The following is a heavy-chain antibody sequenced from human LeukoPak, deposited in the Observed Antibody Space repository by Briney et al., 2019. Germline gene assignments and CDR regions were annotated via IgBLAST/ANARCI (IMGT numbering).Heavy chain of an antibody. J-gene: IGHJ5*02. CDR1: GGSISSGGYY. D-gene: IGHD2-15*01. CDR3: AKEGRDSGGYNGWFEP. V-gene: IGHV4-31*03. Sequence: SETLSLTCSVSGGSISSGGYYWNWIRQHPGKGLESIGCIYYSGSTYYNPSLKSRVTISVDTSKNQFSLKLNSVTAADTAVFYCAKEGRDSGGYNGWFEPWGQGTLVTVSS. CDR2: IYYSGST.